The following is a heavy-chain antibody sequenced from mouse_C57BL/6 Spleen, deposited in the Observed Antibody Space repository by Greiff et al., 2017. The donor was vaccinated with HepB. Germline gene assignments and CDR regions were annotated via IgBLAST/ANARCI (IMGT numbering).Heavy chain of an antibody. Sequence: EVQGVESGGGLVQPGGSLKLSCAASGFTFSDYGMAWVRQAPRKGPEWVAFISNLAYSIYYADTVTGRFTISRENAKNTLYLEMSSLRSEDTAMYYCARQGINYGAMDYWGQGTSVTVSS. CDR1: GFTFSDYG. D-gene: IGHD1-1*01. CDR3: ARQGINYGAMDY. CDR2: ISNLAYSI. J-gene: IGHJ4*01. V-gene: IGHV5-15*01.